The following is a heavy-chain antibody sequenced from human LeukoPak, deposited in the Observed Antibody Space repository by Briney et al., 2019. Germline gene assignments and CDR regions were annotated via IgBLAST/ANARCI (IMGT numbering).Heavy chain of an antibody. D-gene: IGHD2-2*01. Sequence: ASVKVSCKASGYTFTSYDINWVRQATGQGLEWMRWMNPNSGNTGYAQKFQGRVTITRNTSISTAYMELSSLRSEDTAVYYCARGRRTRYCSSTSCYYFDYWGQGTLVTVYS. CDR2: MNPNSGNT. V-gene: IGHV1-8*03. CDR1: GYTFTSYD. J-gene: IGHJ4*02. CDR3: ARGRRTRYCSSTSCYYFDY.